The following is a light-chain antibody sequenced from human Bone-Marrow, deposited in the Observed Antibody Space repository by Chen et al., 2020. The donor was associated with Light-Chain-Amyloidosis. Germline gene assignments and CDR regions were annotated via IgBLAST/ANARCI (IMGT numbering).Light chain of an antibody. V-gene: IGLV3-21*02. CDR1: NIGSTS. CDR3: QVWDRSSDRPV. J-gene: IGLJ3*02. Sequence: SYVLTQPSSVSVAPGQTATIACGGNNIGSTSVHWYQQTPGQAPLLVVYYDSDRPSGIPDRLSGSNSGNTATLTISRVEAGDEADYYCQVWDRSSDRPVFGGGTKLTVL. CDR2: YDS.